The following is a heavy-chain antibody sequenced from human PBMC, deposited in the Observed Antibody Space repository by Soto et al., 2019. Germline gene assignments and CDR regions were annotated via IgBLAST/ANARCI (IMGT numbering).Heavy chain of an antibody. CDR1: GFTFSSYG. CDR3: ARDPPVEVWGTHLFDY. D-gene: IGHD3-16*01. V-gene: IGHV3-33*01. J-gene: IGHJ4*02. CDR2: IWYDGSNK. Sequence: ESGGGVVQPGRSLRLSCAASGFTFSSYGMHWVRQAPGKGLEWVAVIWYDGSNKYYADSVKGRFTISRDNSKNTLYLQMNSLRAEDTAVYYCARDPPVEVWGTHLFDYWGQGTLVTVSS.